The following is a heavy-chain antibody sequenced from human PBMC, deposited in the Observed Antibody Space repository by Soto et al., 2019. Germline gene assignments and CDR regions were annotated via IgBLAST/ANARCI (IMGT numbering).Heavy chain of an antibody. CDR3: GRLEGLATISYYFDY. V-gene: IGHV4-39*01. CDR2: VYYSGST. Sequence: SETLSLTCPVSGGSVSSSSYYWGWVRQPPGKGLEWIGGVYYSGSTYYNPSLESRVTISVDKSKNQFSLKLMSLSAADTAVYYCGRLEGLATISYYFDYWGQGALVTVSS. CDR1: GGSVSSSSYY. J-gene: IGHJ4*02. D-gene: IGHD3-9*01.